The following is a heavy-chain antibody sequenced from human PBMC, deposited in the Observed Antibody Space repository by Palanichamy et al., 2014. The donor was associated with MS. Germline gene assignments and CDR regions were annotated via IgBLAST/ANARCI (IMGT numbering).Heavy chain of an antibody. D-gene: IGHD3-3*01. V-gene: IGHV3-23*01. CDR2: ISTTGGST. CDR1: GFAFSSYA. J-gene: IGHJ4*02. Sequence: EVQLLASGGGLAQPGGSLRLSCVASGFAFSSYAMNWVCQAPGKGLEWVSTISTTGGSTYYSDSVKGRFTISRDNSRNTLSLQINSLRAEDTAVYYCAKETDFWSGYFDYWGQGTLVTVSS. CDR3: AKETDFWSGYFDY.